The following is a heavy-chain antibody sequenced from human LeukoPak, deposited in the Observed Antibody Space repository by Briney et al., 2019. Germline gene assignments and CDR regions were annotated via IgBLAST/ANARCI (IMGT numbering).Heavy chain of an antibody. Sequence: HPGGSLGLSCAASGFTFSNYAMSWVRQAPGKGLEWVSGISGSGGSTYYADSVKGRVTISRDNSKNTLYLQMNSLRAEDTAVFYCANHRGDYCYFGLDVWGQGTTVTVSS. CDR3: ANHRGDYCYFGLDV. V-gene: IGHV3-23*01. D-gene: IGHD3-16*01. CDR1: GFTFSNYA. J-gene: IGHJ6*02. CDR2: ISGSGGST.